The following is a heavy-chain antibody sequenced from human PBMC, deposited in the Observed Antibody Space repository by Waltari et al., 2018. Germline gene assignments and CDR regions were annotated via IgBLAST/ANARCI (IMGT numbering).Heavy chain of an antibody. V-gene: IGHV3-21*03. J-gene: IGHJ5*02. D-gene: IGHD3-10*01. CDR1: GFRFSDYD. CDR2: IGGTHSNI. CDR3: TRDLYGSGGDWFDP. Sequence: EERLVESGGGLVKPGGSLRLSCVASGFRFSDYDMNWVRQAPGTGRVWLSSIGGTHSNIFYAESVRGRFTVSRDNSKNSLYLEMSNVRAEDTGLYYCTRDLYGSGGDWFDPWGQGTLVTVSS.